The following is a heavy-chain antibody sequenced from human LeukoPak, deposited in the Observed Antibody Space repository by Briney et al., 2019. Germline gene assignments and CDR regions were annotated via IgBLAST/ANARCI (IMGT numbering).Heavy chain of an antibody. V-gene: IGHV3-23*01. CDR2: ISGSGGST. CDR1: GFTFSSYA. J-gene: IGHJ4*02. Sequence: GGSLRLSCAAFGFTFSSYAMSWVRQAPGKGLEWVSAISGSGGSTYYADSVKGRFTISRDNSKNTLYLQMNSLRAEDTAVYYCAKDNYDFWSGYDYWGQGTLVTVSS. CDR3: AKDNYDFWSGYDY. D-gene: IGHD3-3*01.